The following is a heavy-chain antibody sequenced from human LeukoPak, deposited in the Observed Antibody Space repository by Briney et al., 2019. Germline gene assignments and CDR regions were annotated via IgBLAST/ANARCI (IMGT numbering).Heavy chain of an antibody. CDR1: GYSFTSYW. J-gene: IGHJ4*02. CDR2: IYPGDSDT. Sequence: GESLKISCKGSGYSFTSYWIGWVRQMPGKGLEWMGIIYPGDSDTRYSPSFQGQVTISADKSISTAYLQWSSLKASDTAMYYCARVLTGLTDNPTYYFDYWGQGTLVTVSS. CDR3: ARVLTGLTDNPTYYFDY. V-gene: IGHV5-51*01. D-gene: IGHD3-9*01.